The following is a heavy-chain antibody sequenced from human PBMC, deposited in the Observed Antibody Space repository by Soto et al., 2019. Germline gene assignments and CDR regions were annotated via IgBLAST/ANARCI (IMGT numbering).Heavy chain of an antibody. V-gene: IGHV3-33*01. J-gene: IGHJ4*02. CDR2: IGFDGKNE. CDR1: GFSLGGYG. D-gene: IGHD6-13*01. CDR3: AREIGYSSTWPAY. Sequence: QVQLVESGGGVVQPGRSLRLSCVGSGFSLGGYGMHWVRQAPAKGLEWVAVIGFDGKNENYGDSVKGRFTVSRDNSRNTLYLQMNSLRVEDTAVYFCAREIGYSSTWPAYWGQGTLVTVSS.